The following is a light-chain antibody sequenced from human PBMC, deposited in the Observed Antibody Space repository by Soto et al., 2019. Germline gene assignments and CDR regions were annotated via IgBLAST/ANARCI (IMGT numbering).Light chain of an antibody. Sequence: EIVMTQSPVTLSLSPGETATLSCRASQSISTTLAWYQQKPGQAPRLLIYDASTRATGIPARFSGSGSGTDFPLTISGLQFEDFALYYCQQYTTWVTFGGGTQVEIE. CDR1: QSISTT. CDR3: QQYTTWVT. J-gene: IGKJ4*01. V-gene: IGKV3-15*01. CDR2: DAS.